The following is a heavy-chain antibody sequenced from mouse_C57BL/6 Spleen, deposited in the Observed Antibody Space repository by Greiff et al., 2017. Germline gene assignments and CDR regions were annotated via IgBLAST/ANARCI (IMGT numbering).Heavy chain of an antibody. J-gene: IGHJ2*01. CDR3: ARGYAGYYFDY. CDR2: ISSGSSTI. V-gene: IGHV5-17*01. D-gene: IGHD6-5*01. Sequence: EVKLQESGGGLVKPGGSLKLSCAASGFTFSDYGMHWVRQAPEKGLEWVAYISSGSSTIYYADTVKGRFTISRDNAKNTLFLQMTSLRSEDTAMYYCARGYAGYYFDYWGQGTTLTVSS. CDR1: GFTFSDYG.